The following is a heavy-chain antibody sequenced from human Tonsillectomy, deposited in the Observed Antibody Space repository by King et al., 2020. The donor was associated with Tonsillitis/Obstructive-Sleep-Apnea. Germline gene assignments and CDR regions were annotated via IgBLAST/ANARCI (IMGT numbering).Heavy chain of an antibody. CDR3: ARDPTGIMGGYFDS. Sequence: VQLVESGGGLVQPGGSLRLSCAASGFTFHNYAIIWVRQAPGKGLDYVSFISGSGDTTFYADFVKGRFTISRDNSRNTLYQQMNSLRGEDTAVYYCARDPTGIMGGYFDSWGQGTLVTVSS. V-gene: IGHV3-23*04. J-gene: IGHJ4*02. CDR1: GFTFHNYA. CDR2: ISGSGDTT. D-gene: IGHD1-1*01.